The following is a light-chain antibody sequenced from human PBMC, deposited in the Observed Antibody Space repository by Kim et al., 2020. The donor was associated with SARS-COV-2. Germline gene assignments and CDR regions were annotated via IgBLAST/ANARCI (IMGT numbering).Light chain of an antibody. CDR2: QDS. Sequence: SYELTQPPSVSVSPGQTASITCSGDKLGDRYACWYQQRPGQSPVLVIYQDSKRPSGIAERFSGSNSGNTATLTISGTQAMDAADYYCQAGYSTTASAVFG. CDR1: KLGDRY. V-gene: IGLV3-1*01. J-gene: IGLJ2*01. CDR3: QAGYSTTASAV.